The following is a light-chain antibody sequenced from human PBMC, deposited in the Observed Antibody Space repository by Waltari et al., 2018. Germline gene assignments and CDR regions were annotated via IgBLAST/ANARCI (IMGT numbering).Light chain of an antibody. CDR2: LVS. CDR1: QSLLQSNGHNY. CDR3: MQARQYPRT. J-gene: IGKJ1*01. V-gene: IGKV2-28*01. Sequence: EIVMTQSPLSLSVAPGEPASISCRSSQSLLQSNGHNYLHWYLQKPGQSPQLLISLVSIRASGVPDRFSGGGSGTDFILTISRVEAEDVGTYYCMQARQYPRTLGQGTKVEIK.